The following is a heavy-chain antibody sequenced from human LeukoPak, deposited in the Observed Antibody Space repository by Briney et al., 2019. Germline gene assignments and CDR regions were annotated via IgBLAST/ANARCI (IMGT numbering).Heavy chain of an antibody. D-gene: IGHD4-17*01. CDR2: ISGSGGNT. CDR1: GFTFSSYW. CDR3: AKGRNEDGDAALNY. V-gene: IGHV3-23*01. J-gene: IGHJ4*02. Sequence: GGSLRLSCAGSGFTFSSYWMHWVRQAPGKGLVWVSRISGSGGNTFYADSVKGRFTISRDNSKNTLYLQMNSLRAEDTAAYHCAKGRNEDGDAALNYWGQGTLVTVSS.